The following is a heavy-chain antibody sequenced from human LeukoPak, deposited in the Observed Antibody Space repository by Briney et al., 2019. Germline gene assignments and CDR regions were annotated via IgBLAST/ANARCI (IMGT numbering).Heavy chain of an antibody. V-gene: IGHV4-34*01. Sequence: PSETLSLTCAVYGGSFSGYYWSWIRQPPGKGLEWIGEINHSGSTNYNPSLKSRVTISVDTSKNQFSLKLSYVTAADAAVYYCASSIKAAVLDYWGQGTLVTVSS. D-gene: IGHD6-13*01. CDR2: INHSGST. CDR1: GGSFSGYY. J-gene: IGHJ4*02. CDR3: ASSIKAAVLDY.